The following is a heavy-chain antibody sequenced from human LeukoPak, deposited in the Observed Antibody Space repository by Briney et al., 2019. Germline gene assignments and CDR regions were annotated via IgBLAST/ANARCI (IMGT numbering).Heavy chain of an antibody. D-gene: IGHD2-15*01. CDR2: IRSKANSYAT. J-gene: IGHJ4*02. CDR1: GFTFSGSA. Sequence: GGSLRLSCAASGFTFSGSAMHWVRQASGKGLEWVGRIRSKANSYATAYAASVKGRFTISRDDSKNTAYLQMNSLKTEDTAVYYCTSGSSPGNSNSDYWGQGTLVTVSS. V-gene: IGHV3-73*01. CDR3: TSGSSPGNSNSDY.